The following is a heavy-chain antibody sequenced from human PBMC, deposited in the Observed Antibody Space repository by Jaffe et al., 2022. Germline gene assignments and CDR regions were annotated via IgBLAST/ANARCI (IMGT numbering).Heavy chain of an antibody. D-gene: IGHD6-13*01. V-gene: IGHV4-61*02. CDR2: IYTSGST. CDR1: GGSISSGSYY. Sequence: QVQLQESGPGLVKPSQTLSLTCTVSGGSISSGSYYWSWIRQPAGKGLEWIGRIYTSGSTNYNPSLKSRVTISVDTSKNQFSLKLSSVTAADTAVYYCARIKGYGSSSAPYYFDYWGQGTLVTVSS. J-gene: IGHJ4*02. CDR3: ARIKGYGSSSAPYYFDY.